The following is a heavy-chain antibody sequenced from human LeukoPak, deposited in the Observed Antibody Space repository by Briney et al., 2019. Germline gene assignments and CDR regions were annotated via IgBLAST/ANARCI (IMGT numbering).Heavy chain of an antibody. Sequence: ASVKVSCKASGYTLNDYYMHCVRQAPGQGLEWMGWINPNSGGTNYAQKFQGRVTMTRDTSISTDYMELRRLTSDDTAVYYCARDGDGRINFDYWGQGTLVTVSS. CDR2: INPNSGGT. CDR1: GYTLNDYY. CDR3: ARDGDGRINFDY. V-gene: IGHV1-2*02. J-gene: IGHJ4*02. D-gene: IGHD2-21*01.